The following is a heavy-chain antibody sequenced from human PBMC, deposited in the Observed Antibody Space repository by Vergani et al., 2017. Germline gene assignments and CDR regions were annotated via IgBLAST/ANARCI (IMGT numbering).Heavy chain of an antibody. V-gene: IGHV3-21*06. J-gene: IGHJ6*02. D-gene: IGHD2-8*01. CDR1: GFTLSDYS. CDR2: IGSSGPYI. Sequence: EVQLVESGGGLVQPGGSLRLSCVVSGFTLSDYSMNWVRQAPGKGLEWVAFIGSSGPYINYADSVKGRFIISRDNTNNSLFLQLRSLRAEDAAVYYCARDCTSGGCPDNYGMDVWGQGATVTVSS. CDR3: ARDCTSGGCPDNYGMDV.